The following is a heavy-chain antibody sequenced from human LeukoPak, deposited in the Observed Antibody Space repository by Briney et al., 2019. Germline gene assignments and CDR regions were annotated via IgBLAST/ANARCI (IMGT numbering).Heavy chain of an antibody. J-gene: IGHJ4*02. D-gene: IGHD3-10*01. CDR2: INAGNGNT. CDR3: ARDPRYGSGSYYLDY. V-gene: IGHV1-3*01. Sequence: GASVKVSCKASGYTFTSYAMHWVRQAPGQRLEWMGWINAGNGNTKYSQKFQGRVTITRDTSASTAYMELSSLRSEDTAVYYCARDPRYGSGSYYLDYWGQGTLVTVSS. CDR1: GYTFTSYA.